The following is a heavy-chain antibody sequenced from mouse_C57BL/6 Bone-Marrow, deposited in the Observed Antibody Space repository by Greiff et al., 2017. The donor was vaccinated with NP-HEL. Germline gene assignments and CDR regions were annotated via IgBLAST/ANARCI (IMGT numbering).Heavy chain of an antibody. CDR3: ARGFPAWFAY. J-gene: IGHJ3*01. CDR1: GYTFTDYY. Sequence: EVKLQESGPVLVKPGASVKMSCKASGYTFTDYYMNWVKQSHGKSLEWIGVINPYNGGTSYNQKFKGKATLTVDKSSSTAYMELNSLTSEDSAVYYCARGFPAWFAYWGQGTLVTVSA. V-gene: IGHV1-19*01. CDR2: INPYNGGT.